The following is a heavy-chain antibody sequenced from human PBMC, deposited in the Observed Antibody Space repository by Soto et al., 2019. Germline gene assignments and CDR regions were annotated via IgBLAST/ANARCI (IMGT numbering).Heavy chain of an antibody. V-gene: IGHV1-69*13. CDR1: GGTFSSYA. CDR2: IIPIFGTA. J-gene: IGHJ5*02. CDR3: ARDGEEYSSSYVDTDGFDP. D-gene: IGHD6-6*01. Sequence: SVKVSCKASGGTFSSYAISWVRQAPGQGLEWMGGIIPIFGTANYAQKFQGRVTITADESTSTAYMELSSLRSEDTAVYYCARDGEEYSSSYVDTDGFDPWGQGTLVTVSS.